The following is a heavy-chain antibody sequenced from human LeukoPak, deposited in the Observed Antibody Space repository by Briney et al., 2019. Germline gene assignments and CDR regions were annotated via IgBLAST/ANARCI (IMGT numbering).Heavy chain of an antibody. CDR2: ISSSSSYI. D-gene: IGHD2-2*01. V-gene: IGHV3-21*01. J-gene: IGHJ4*02. CDR3: ARDRGGKYCSRTSCPVDY. CDR1: GFTFSSYS. Sequence: GGSLRLSCAASGFTFSSYSMNWVRQAPGKGLEWVSSISSSSSYIYYADSVKGRFTISRDNAKNSLYLQMNSLRAEDTAVYYCARDRGGKYCSRTSCPVDYWGQGTLVTVSS.